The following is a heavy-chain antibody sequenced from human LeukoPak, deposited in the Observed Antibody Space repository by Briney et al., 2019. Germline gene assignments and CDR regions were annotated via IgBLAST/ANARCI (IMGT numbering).Heavy chain of an antibody. V-gene: IGHV4-39*07. D-gene: IGHD2-2*01. CDR1: GGSISSSSYY. CDR3: ARHPITSYYYYYMDV. CDR2: IYYSGST. J-gene: IGHJ6*03. Sequence: SETLSLTCTVSGGSISSSSYYWGWIRQPPGKGLEWIGSIYYSGSTYYNPSLKSRVTISVDTSKNQFSLKLSSVTAADTAVYYCARHPITSYYYYYMDVWGKGTTVTVSS.